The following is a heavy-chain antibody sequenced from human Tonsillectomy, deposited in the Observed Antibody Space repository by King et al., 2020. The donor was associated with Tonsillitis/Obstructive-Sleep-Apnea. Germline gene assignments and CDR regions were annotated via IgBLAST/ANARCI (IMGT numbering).Heavy chain of an antibody. D-gene: IGHD3-10*01. J-gene: IGHJ4*02. CDR2: ITPDGSGT. Sequence: VQLVESGGGLVQPGGSLRLSCTASGLTFSNHWMHWVRQVPGKGLEWVSHITPDGSGTSYADSVKGRVTISRDHAKNTLYLQMNSPRDEDTAVYYCARDEVYGSGSCCLWGKGTLVTVSS. CDR1: GLTFSNHW. CDR3: ARDEVYGSGSCCL. V-gene: IGHV3-74*01.